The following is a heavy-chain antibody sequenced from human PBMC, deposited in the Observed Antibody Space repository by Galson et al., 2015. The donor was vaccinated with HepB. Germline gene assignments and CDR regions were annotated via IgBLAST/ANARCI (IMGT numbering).Heavy chain of an antibody. Sequence: SVKVSCKASGYNFISYGMSWVRQAPGQGLEWMGWISSYNGHTNYAQKFQGRVTMTTDTSTTTGYMELRNLRSDDTAVYYCARDRWWECGSTGCYSDHWGQGTLITVSS. CDR1: GYNFISYG. V-gene: IGHV1-18*01. D-gene: IGHD2-2*01. J-gene: IGHJ4*02. CDR2: ISSYNGHT. CDR3: ARDRWWECGSTGCYSDH.